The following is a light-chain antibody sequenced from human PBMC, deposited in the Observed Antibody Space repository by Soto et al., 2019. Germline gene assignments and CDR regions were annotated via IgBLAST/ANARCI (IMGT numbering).Light chain of an antibody. V-gene: IGKV3-20*01. CDR1: QSVSSSY. CDR3: QQYGSSPPGT. J-gene: IGKJ3*01. CDR2: GAS. Sequence: EIVFTQSPGTLSLSPGERATLSCRASQSVSSSYLAWYQQKPGQAPRLLIYGASSRATGIPDRFSGSGSGTDFTLTISRLEPEDFAVYYCQQYGSSPPGTFGPGTKVDI.